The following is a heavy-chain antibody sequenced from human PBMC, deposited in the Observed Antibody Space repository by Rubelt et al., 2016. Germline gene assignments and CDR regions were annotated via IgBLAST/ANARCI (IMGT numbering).Heavy chain of an antibody. Sequence: GGSISSYYWSWIRQPPGKGLEWIGYIYYSGSTNYNPSLKSRVTISVDTSKNQFSLKLSSVTAADTAVYYCARHTRPVLRYFDWLLPLDYWGQGTLVTVSS. J-gene: IGHJ4*02. CDR2: IYYSGST. CDR3: ARHTRPVLRYFDWLLPLDY. V-gene: IGHV4-59*08. D-gene: IGHD3-9*01. CDR1: GGSISSYY.